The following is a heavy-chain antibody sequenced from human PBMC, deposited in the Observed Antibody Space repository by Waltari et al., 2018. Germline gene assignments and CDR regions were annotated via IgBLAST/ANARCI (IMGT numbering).Heavy chain of an antibody. V-gene: IGHV3-74*01. CDR3: ARGSGYYYFDY. Sequence: EVQLMESGGGLVQPGGSLRLSCAASGFTFSSYWMHWVRQAPGEGLVWVTGISTDGRNIGDADSVKGRFTISRDNAKNTVYLQMNSLRAEDTAVYYCARGSGYYYFDYWGQGTLITVSS. CDR2: ISTDGRNI. J-gene: IGHJ4*02. D-gene: IGHD5-18*01. CDR1: GFTFSSYW.